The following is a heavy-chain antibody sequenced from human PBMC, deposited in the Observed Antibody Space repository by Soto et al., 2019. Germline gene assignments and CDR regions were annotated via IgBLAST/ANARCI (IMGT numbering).Heavy chain of an antibody. CDR2: ISSYNGKT. J-gene: IGHJ5*02. Sequence: QVQLVQSGAEVKKPGASVKVSCKTSGYSFTTYGISWVRQAPGQGLEWMGWISSYNGKTNYAQKHQGRLTMTTDTSPSKVYMELRSQTSDDTAVYYCARDTPPRRDRSEIDPWGQGTLVTVSS. CDR1: GYSFTTYG. V-gene: IGHV1-18*01. D-gene: IGHD3-22*01. CDR3: ARDTPPRRDRSEIDP.